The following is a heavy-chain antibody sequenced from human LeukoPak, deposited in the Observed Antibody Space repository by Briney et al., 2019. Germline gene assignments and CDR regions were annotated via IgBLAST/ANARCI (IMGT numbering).Heavy chain of an antibody. CDR3: AKAAAFYYDSSGYYDGAFDI. J-gene: IGHJ3*02. D-gene: IGHD3-22*01. CDR1: GGSISSYY. CDR2: IYSSSGST. V-gene: IGHV4-4*07. Sequence: SETLSLTCTVSGGSISSYYWNWIRQPAGKGLEWIGRIYSSSGSTNYNPSLKSRVTMSVDMSKNQFSLKLTSVTAADTAVYYCAKAAAFYYDSSGYYDGAFDIWGQGTMVTISS.